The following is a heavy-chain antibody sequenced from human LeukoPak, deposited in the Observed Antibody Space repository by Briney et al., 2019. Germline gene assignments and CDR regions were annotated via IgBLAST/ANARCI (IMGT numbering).Heavy chain of an antibody. Sequence: QSGGSLRLSCAASGFSFPDHVMHWVRQAPGKGLEWVSLISEDGSRTYYADSVRGRFTISRDNSKNSLSLQMRSLAAEDTALYFCAKKSGAAGNFDYWGQGTLVIVSS. J-gene: IGHJ4*02. CDR2: ISEDGSRT. CDR1: GFSFPDHV. V-gene: IGHV3-43*02. CDR3: AKKSGAAGNFDY. D-gene: IGHD6-13*01.